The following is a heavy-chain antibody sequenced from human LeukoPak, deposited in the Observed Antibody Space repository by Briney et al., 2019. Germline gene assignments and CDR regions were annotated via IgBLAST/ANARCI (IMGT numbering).Heavy chain of an antibody. CDR2: IIPIFGTA. CDR3: ARGSNYYDSSGYPSL. J-gene: IGHJ4*02. D-gene: IGHD3-22*01. Sequence: GASMKVSCKASGYIFSSYGISWVRQAPGQGLEWMGRIIPIFGTANYAQKFQGRVTITTDESTSTAYMELSSLRSEDTAVYYCARGSNYYDSSGYPSLWGQGTLVTVSS. V-gene: IGHV1-69*05. CDR1: GYIFSSYG.